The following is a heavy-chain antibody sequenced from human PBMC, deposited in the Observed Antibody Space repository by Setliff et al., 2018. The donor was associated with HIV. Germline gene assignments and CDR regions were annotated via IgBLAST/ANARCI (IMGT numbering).Heavy chain of an antibody. V-gene: IGHV4-61*08. CDR1: GGSISSGDYY. D-gene: IGHD1-1*01. CDR2: IYYSGST. CDR3: ARDGTIHLLDY. Sequence: SETLSLTCTVSGGSISSGDYYWSWIRQLPGKGLEWIGSIYYSGSTNYNPSLKSRVTISVDTSKNQFSLKLSSVTAADTAAYYSARDGTIHLLDYWGQGTLVTVSS. J-gene: IGHJ4*02.